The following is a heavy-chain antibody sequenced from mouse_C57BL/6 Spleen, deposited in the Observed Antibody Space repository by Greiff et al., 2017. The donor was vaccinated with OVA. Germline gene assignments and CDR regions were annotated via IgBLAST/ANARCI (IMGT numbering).Heavy chain of an antibody. J-gene: IGHJ1*03. D-gene: IGHD1-1*01. CDR3: ARRTTVVTHWYFDV. CDR2: ISSGSSTI. CDR1: GFTFSDYG. Sequence: DVMLVESGGGLVKPGGSLKLSCAASGFTFSDYGMHWVRQAPEKGLEWVAYISSGSSTIYYADTVKGRFTISSDNAKNPLFLQMTRLRSEDTAMYYCARRTTVVTHWYFDVWGTGTTVTVSS. V-gene: IGHV5-17*01.